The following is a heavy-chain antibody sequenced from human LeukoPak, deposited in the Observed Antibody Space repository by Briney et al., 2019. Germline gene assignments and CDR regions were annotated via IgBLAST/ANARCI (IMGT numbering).Heavy chain of an antibody. CDR2: FDPEDGET. CDR1: GYTLTELS. V-gene: IGHV1-24*01. D-gene: IGHD3-22*01. Sequence: APVKVSCKVSGYTLTELSMHWVRQAPGKGLEWMGGFDPEDGETIYAQKFQGRVTMTEDTSTDTAYMELSSLRSEDTAMYYCATSSSYLRYYYYYMDVWGKGTRVTVSS. J-gene: IGHJ6*03. CDR3: ATSSSYLRYYYYYMDV.